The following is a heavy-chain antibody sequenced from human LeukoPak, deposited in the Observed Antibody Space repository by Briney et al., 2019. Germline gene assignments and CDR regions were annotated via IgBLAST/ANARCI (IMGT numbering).Heavy chain of an antibody. CDR3: ARADCSSTSCYIDY. J-gene: IGHJ4*02. V-gene: IGHV4-38-2*02. Sequence: PSETLSLTCTVSGYSISSGYYWGWIRQPPGKGLEWIGSIYHSGSTYHNPSLKSRVTISVDTSKNQFSLKLSSVTAADTAVYYCARADCSSTSCYIDYWGQGTLVTVSS. CDR1: GYSISSGYY. CDR2: IYHSGST. D-gene: IGHD2-2*02.